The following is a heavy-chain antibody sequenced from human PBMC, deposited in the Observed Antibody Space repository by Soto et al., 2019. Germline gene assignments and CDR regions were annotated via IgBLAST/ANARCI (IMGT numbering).Heavy chain of an antibody. Sequence: EVQLLESGGGLVQPGGSLRLSCAASGFTFSSYAMSWVRQAPGKGLEWVSAISGSGGSTYYADSVKGRFTISRDNSKNTLYLQMNSLRAEDTSVYYCARARRGYYYGMDVWGQGTTVTVSS. D-gene: IGHD4-17*01. V-gene: IGHV3-23*01. CDR1: GFTFSSYA. J-gene: IGHJ6*02. CDR2: ISGSGGST. CDR3: ARARRGYYYGMDV.